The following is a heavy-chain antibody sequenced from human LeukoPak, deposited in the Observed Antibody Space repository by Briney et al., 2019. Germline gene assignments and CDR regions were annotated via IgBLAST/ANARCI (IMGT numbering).Heavy chain of an antibody. CDR1: GFTFSRYG. CDR3: AALRYFDY. J-gene: IGHJ4*02. V-gene: IGHV3-30*03. CDR2: ISSNGNVK. Sequence: GRSLRLSYAASGFTFSRYGMHWVRQAPGKGPEWAAVISSNGNVKYYIDSVKGRFTISRDNSKNTLYLQMNSLRAEDTAVYYCAALRYFDYWGQGTLVTVSS.